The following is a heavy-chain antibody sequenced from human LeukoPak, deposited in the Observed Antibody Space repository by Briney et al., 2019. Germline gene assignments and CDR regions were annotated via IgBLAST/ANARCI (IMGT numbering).Heavy chain of an antibody. V-gene: IGHV4-39*07. Sequence: SETLSLTCTVSGGSISSSSYYWGWIRQPPGKGLEWIGSIYYSGSTYYNPSLKSRVTISVDTSKNQFSLKLSSVAAADTAVYYCARGRVSSSTWHSTYYYYFYMDVWGKGTTVTVSS. CDR3: ARGRVSSSTWHSTYYYYFYMDV. CDR1: GGSISSSSYY. CDR2: IYYSGST. J-gene: IGHJ6*03. D-gene: IGHD4-11*01.